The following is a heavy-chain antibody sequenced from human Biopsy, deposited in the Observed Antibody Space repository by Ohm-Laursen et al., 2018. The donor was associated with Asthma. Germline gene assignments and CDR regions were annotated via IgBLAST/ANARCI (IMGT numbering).Heavy chain of an antibody. CDR1: PGSFSGFS. CDR3: ARGPELDV. Sequence: GTLSLTCGVYPGSFSGFSWTWIRQSPGKGLEWIGETNERGVTNNNPSLKSRVIISIDTYWNRVSLKLTSVTAADTAVYYCARGPELDVWGQGTTVTVSS. J-gene: IGHJ6*02. V-gene: IGHV4-34*01. CDR2: TNERGVT.